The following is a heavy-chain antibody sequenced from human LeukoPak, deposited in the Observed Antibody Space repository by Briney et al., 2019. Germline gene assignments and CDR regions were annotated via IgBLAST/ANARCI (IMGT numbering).Heavy chain of an antibody. CDR1: GYTFTSYD. Sequence: ASVKVSCKASGYTFTSYDINWVRQATGQGLEWMGWMNPNSGNTGYAQKFQGRVTMTRNTSISTAYMELSSLRSEDTAVYYCARDATYYYDSSGYSVFDLWGRGTPVTVSS. V-gene: IGHV1-8*02. CDR2: MNPNSGNT. CDR3: ARDATYYYDSSGYSVFDL. J-gene: IGHJ2*01. D-gene: IGHD3-22*01.